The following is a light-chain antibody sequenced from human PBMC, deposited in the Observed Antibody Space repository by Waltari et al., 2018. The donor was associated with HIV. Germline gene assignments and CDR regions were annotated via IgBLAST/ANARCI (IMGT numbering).Light chain of an antibody. Sequence: QSVLTQPPSASGTPGQRVTISCSGSSSNIGSYTVSWYQQLPGTAPKLLIYRNNQRPSGVPDRFSGSKSGTSASLAISGLQSEDEADYYCAAWDGSLKGYVFGTGTKVTVL. CDR1: SSNIGSYT. CDR3: AAWDGSLKGYV. CDR2: RNN. V-gene: IGLV1-44*01. J-gene: IGLJ1*01.